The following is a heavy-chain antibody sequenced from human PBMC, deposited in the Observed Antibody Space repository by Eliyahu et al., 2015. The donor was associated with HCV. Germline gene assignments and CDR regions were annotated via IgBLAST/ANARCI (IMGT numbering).Heavy chain of an antibody. Sequence: QVQLQESGPGLVKPSETLSLTCTVSGXXXXXSSYYWGWIRXPPGKGLEYXGNIFYSGSSYYNPSLKSRVTIFVDTSKNQFSLKLSSVTAADTAVYYCARRRYCSSSSCDEAFDYWGQGTLVTVSS. V-gene: IGHV4-39*01. D-gene: IGHD2-2*01. CDR1: GXXXXXSSYY. J-gene: IGHJ4*02. CDR2: IFYSGSS. CDR3: ARRRYCSSSSCDEAFDY.